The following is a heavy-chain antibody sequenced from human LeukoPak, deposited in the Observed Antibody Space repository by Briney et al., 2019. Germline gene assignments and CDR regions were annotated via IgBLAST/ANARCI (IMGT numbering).Heavy chain of an antibody. D-gene: IGHD6-6*01. V-gene: IGHV3-23*01. CDR1: GFTFSSYA. CDR2: ISGSGGST. J-gene: IGHJ4*02. CDR3: AKDRLEGSDFDY. Sequence: PPGGSLRLSCAASGFTFSSYAMSWVRQAPGKGLEWVTAISGSGGSTYYADSVKGRFTISRDNSKNTLYLQMNSLRAEDTAVYYCAKDRLEGSDFDYWGQGTLVTVSS.